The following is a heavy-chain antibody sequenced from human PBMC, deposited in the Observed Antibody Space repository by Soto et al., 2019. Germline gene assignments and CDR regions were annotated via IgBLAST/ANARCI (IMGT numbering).Heavy chain of an antibody. CDR2: IYPGDSDT. CDR3: ARRPLGPYGMDV. J-gene: IGHJ6*02. D-gene: IGHD3-10*01. V-gene: IGHV5-51*01. Sequence: GVSLKLSWRCSECSFTSYLVDWVRQMPGKGLEWMGIIYPGDSDTRYSPSFQGQVTISADKSISTAYLQWSSLKASDTAMYYCARRPLGPYGMDVWGQGTTVTSP. CDR1: ECSFTSYL.